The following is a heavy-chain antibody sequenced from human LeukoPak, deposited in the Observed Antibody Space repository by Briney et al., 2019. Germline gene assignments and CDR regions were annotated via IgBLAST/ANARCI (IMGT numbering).Heavy chain of an antibody. V-gene: IGHV4-34*01. Sequence: KPSETLSLTCAVYGGSFSGYYWSWIRQPPGKGLEWIGEINHSGSTNYNPSLKSRVTISVDTSKNQFSLKLSSVTAADTAVYYCARQTRGYSGYEPYYYYYMDVWGKGTTVTVSS. J-gene: IGHJ6*03. CDR3: ARQTRGYSGYEPYYYYYMDV. D-gene: IGHD5-12*01. CDR2: INHSGST. CDR1: GGSFSGYY.